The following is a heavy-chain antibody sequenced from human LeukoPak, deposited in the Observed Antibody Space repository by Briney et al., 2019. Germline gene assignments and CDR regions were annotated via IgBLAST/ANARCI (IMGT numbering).Heavy chain of an antibody. J-gene: IGHJ4*02. CDR1: GFTFSSYG. Sequence: GGSLRLSCAASGFTFSSYGMHWVRQAPGKGLEWVAFIRYDGSYKFYADSVKGRFTISRDNSKSTLYLQGSTLRAEDTAVYYCAKAGYYYGGFDYWGQGTLVTVSS. V-gene: IGHV3-30*02. CDR3: AKAGYYYGGFDY. CDR2: IRYDGSYK. D-gene: IGHD3-22*01.